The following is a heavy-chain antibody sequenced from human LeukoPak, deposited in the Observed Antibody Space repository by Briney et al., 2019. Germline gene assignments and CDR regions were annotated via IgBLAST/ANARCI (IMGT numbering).Heavy chain of an antibody. CDR2: IKQDGSDI. J-gene: IGHJ4*02. V-gene: IGHV3-7*03. CDR3: VGGSGWLGDS. D-gene: IGHD6-19*01. Sequence: GGSLRLSCTVSGFTFSNLWMTWVRQAPGKGLEWVANIKQDGSDIYYMDSVKGRFTISRDNAKNSLYLQTNSLRAEDTAMYYCVGGSGWLGDSWGRGTLVTASS. CDR1: GFTFSNLW.